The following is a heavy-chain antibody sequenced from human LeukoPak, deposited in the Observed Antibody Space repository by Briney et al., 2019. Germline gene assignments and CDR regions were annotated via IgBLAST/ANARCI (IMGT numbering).Heavy chain of an antibody. D-gene: IGHD3-10*01. CDR2: INHSGST. CDR3: ARVLGVVRGIDY. V-gene: IGHV4-34*01. CDR1: GGSFSGYY. J-gene: IGHJ4*02. Sequence: PSETLSLTCAVYGGSFSGYYWSWIRQPPGKGLEWIGEINHSGSTNYNPSLKSRVTISVDTSKNQSSLKLSSVTAADTAVYYCARVLGVVRGIDYWGQGTLVTVSS.